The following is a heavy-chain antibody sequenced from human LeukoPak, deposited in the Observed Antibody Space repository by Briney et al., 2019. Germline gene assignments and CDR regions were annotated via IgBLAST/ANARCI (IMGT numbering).Heavy chain of an antibody. D-gene: IGHD6-19*01. V-gene: IGHV4-59*08. CDR1: GGSISSYY. J-gene: IGHJ5*02. Sequence: PSETLSLTCTVSGGSISSYYWSWIRQPPGKGLEWIGYIYYSGSTNYNPSLKSRVTISVDTSKNQFSLKLSSVTAADTAVYYCARGLEWGYRRNRSQWLVLKWFDPWGQGTLVTVSS. CDR3: ARGLEWGYRRNRSQWLVLKWFDP. CDR2: IYYSGST.